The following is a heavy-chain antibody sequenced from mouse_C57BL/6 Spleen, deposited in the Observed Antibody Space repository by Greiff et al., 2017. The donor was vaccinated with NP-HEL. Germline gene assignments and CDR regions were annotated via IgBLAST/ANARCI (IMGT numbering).Heavy chain of an antibody. V-gene: IGHV1-18*01. J-gene: IGHJ1*03. Sequence: VQLQQSGPELVKPGASVKIPCKASGYTFTDYNMDWVKQSHGKSLEWIGDINPNNGGTIYNQKFKGKATLTVDKSSSTAYMELRSLTSEETAVYYCARPVVASGYFDVWGTGTTVTVSS. CDR2: INPNNGGT. CDR1: GYTFTDYN. D-gene: IGHD1-1*01. CDR3: ARPVVASGYFDV.